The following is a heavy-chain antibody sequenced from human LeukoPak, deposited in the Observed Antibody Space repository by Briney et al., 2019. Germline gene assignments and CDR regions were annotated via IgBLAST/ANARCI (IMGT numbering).Heavy chain of an antibody. CDR2: IYYSGST. J-gene: IGHJ2*01. CDR1: GGSISSSSYY. D-gene: IGHD1-14*01. Sequence: SETLSLTCTVSGGSISSSSYYWGWIRQPPGKGLEWIGSIYYSGSTYYNPSLKSRVTISVDTSKNQFSLKLSSVTAADTAVYCCAREGENWNHVYFDLWGRGTLVTVSS. CDR3: AREGENWNHVYFDL. V-gene: IGHV4-39*07.